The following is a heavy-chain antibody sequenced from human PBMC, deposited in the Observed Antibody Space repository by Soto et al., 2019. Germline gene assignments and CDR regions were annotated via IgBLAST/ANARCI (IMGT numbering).Heavy chain of an antibody. CDR3: ARSPHDSSGYYPPHYFDY. J-gene: IGHJ4*02. Sequence: ASVKVSCKASGYTFTSYAMHWVRQAPGQRLEWMGWINAGNGNTKYSQKFQGRVTITRDTPASTAYMELSSLRSEDTAVYYCARSPHDSSGYYPPHYFDYWGQGTLVTVSS. V-gene: IGHV1-3*01. CDR1: GYTFTSYA. CDR2: INAGNGNT. D-gene: IGHD3-22*01.